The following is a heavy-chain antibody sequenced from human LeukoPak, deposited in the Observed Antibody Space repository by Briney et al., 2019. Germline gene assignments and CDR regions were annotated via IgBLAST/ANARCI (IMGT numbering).Heavy chain of an antibody. Sequence: GESLRLSCAASGFTFSSYSMNWVRQAPGKGLEWVSSISSSSSYIYYADSVKGRFTISRDNAKNSLYLQMNSLRAEDTAVYYCARASNDYGDYVGDYWGQGTLVTVSS. D-gene: IGHD4-17*01. CDR1: GFTFSSYS. CDR3: ARASNDYGDYVGDY. CDR2: ISSSSSYI. V-gene: IGHV3-21*04. J-gene: IGHJ4*02.